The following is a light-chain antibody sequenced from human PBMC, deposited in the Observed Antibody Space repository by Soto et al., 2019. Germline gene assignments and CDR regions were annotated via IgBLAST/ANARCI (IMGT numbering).Light chain of an antibody. CDR1: SGHSSYI. J-gene: IGLJ3*02. Sequence: QSVLTQSSSASASLGSSVKLTCTLSSGHSSYIIAWHQQQPGKAPRYLMKLEGSGSYNKGSGVPDRFSGSSSGADRYLTISNLQSEDEADYYCETWDSNTRVCCGGTKLTVL. CDR2: LEGSGSY. V-gene: IGLV4-60*03. CDR3: ETWDSNTRV.